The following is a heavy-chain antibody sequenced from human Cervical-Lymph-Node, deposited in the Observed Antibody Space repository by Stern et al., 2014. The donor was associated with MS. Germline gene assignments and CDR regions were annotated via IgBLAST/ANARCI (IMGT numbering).Heavy chain of an antibody. CDR3: ARDLGMDTVIDH. J-gene: IGHJ5*02. V-gene: IGHV4-59*11. D-gene: IGHD5-18*01. CDR1: GGSLNLRY. Sequence: QLQLQESGPGLVKPSDTLSLTCTVSGGSLNLRYWSWIRQPPGKGLEWIGNVYDSGNTNYNPSLKSRVTISIDTSENQFSLTLTSVTAADTAVYYCARDLGMDTVIDHWGQGILVTVSS. CDR2: VYDSGNT.